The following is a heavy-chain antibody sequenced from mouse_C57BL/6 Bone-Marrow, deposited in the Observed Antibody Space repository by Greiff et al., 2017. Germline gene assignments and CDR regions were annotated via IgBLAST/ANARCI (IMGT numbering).Heavy chain of an antibody. CDR3: ARLELITTDEGAMDY. J-gene: IGHJ4*01. Sequence: QVQLQQSGAELARPGASVKMSCKASGYTFTSYTMHWVNQRPGQGLEWIGYINPSSGYTKYNQKFKDKATLTADKSSSTAYMQLSSLTSEDSAVYYCARLELITTDEGAMDYWGQGTSVTVSS. CDR1: GYTFTSYT. D-gene: IGHD1-1*01. CDR2: INPSSGYT. V-gene: IGHV1-4*01.